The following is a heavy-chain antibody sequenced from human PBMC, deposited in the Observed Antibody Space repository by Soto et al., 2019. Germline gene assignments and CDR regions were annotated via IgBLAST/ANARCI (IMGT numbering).Heavy chain of an antibody. CDR3: ARQPRAQLWYSIDY. CDR1: GSTISSSSYY. Sequence: QLQLQESGPGLVKPSETLSLTCTVSGSTISSSSYYWGWIRQPPGKGLEWFGSNYCSGSTYYNPSLKSRVTISVDTSKNQFSLKLSSVTAADTAVYYCARQPRAQLWYSIDYWGQGTLVTVSS. J-gene: IGHJ4*02. CDR2: NYCSGST. D-gene: IGHD5-18*01. V-gene: IGHV4-39*01.